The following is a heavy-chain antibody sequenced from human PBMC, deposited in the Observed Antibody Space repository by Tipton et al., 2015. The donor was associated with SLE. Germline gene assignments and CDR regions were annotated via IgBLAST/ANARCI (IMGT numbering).Heavy chain of an antibody. CDR3: ARAPRDTVTTFDY. J-gene: IGHJ4*02. Sequence: GSLRLSCAASGFTFSSYEMNWVRQAPGKGLEWVSYISSSGSTIYYADSVKGRFTISRDNAKNSLYLQMNSLRAEDTAVYYCARAPRDTVTTFDYWGQGTLVTVSS. V-gene: IGHV3-48*03. D-gene: IGHD4-17*01. CDR2: ISSSGSTI. CDR1: GFTFSSYE.